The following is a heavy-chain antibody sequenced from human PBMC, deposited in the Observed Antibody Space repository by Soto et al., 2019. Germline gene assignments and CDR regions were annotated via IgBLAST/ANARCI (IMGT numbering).Heavy chain of an antibody. CDR1: GFTFSAFW. CDR3: ARGGSWGPDF. J-gene: IGHJ4*02. V-gene: IGHV3-7*01. D-gene: IGHD2-15*01. CDR2: IKHDGSEK. Sequence: EVQLVESGVDLVQPGGSLRLSCAASGFTFSAFWMSWVRQAPGKGLDWVANIKHDGSEKYYVDSVEGRFTISRDNTKDSLYLQMNSLRAEDTAVYYCARGGSWGPDFWGQGTLVTVAS.